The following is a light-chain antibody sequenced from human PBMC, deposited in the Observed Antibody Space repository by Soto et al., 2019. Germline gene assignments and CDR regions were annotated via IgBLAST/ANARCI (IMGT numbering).Light chain of an antibody. J-gene: IGKJ1*01. CDR3: QQYGSSPRT. CDR1: QSVSSSY. Sequence: EIVLTQSPGTLSLSPGERATLSCRASQSVSSSYLAWYQQKPGQAPRLLIYGVSSRATGIPDRFSGSGSGTGFTLTISRLEPEDFAVYYCQQYGSSPRTFGPGTKVEIK. CDR2: GVS. V-gene: IGKV3-20*01.